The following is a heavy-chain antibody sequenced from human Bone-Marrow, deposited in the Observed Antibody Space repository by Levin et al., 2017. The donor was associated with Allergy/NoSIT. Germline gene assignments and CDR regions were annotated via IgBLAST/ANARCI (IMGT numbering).Heavy chain of an antibody. CDR2: IIPLLGTP. Sequence: SVKVSCKASGGTFSSSPLSWVRQAPGRGLEWMGGIIPLLGTPTFPQKFQDRLTITADKSATTVYMELTSLTSEDTAVYYCVKELGGPFDYWGLGTLVTVSS. CDR1: GGTFSSSP. CDR3: VKELGGPFDY. J-gene: IGHJ4*02. V-gene: IGHV1-69*06. D-gene: IGHD2-15*01.